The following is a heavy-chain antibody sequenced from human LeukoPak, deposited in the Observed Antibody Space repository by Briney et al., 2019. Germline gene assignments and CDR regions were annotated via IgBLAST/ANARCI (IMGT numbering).Heavy chain of an antibody. CDR1: GYTFTSYG. Sequence: ASVKVSCKASGYTFTSYGISWVRQAPGQGLEWMGWISAYNGNTNYAQKLQGRVTMTTDTSTSTAYMELRSLRSDDTAVYYCARDHWGYYDILTGYGNWFDPWGQGTLVTVSS. J-gene: IGHJ5*02. CDR2: ISAYNGNT. V-gene: IGHV1-18*01. D-gene: IGHD3-9*01. CDR3: ARDHWGYYDILTGYGNWFDP.